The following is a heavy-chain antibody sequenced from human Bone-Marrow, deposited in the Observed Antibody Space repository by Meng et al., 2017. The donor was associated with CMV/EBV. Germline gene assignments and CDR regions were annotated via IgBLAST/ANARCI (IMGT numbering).Heavy chain of an antibody. CDR3: ANYCRVFVKD. CDR2: ISSSSDI. V-gene: IGHV3-21*01. J-gene: IGHJ4*02. D-gene: IGHD3-16*02. CDR1: GFTFSSYS. Sequence: GESLKISCAASGFTFSSYSMNWVRQAPGKGLEWVSSISSSSDIYYADSVKGRFTISRDNAKNSLYLQMNSLRIEDTAVYYCANYCRVFVKDWGQGTLVTVSS.